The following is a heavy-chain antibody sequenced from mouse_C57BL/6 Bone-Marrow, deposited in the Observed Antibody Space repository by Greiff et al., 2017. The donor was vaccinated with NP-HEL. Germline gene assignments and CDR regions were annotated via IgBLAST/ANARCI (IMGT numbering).Heavy chain of an antibody. J-gene: IGHJ2*01. CDR3: ASGPGLGLFYFDD. Sequence: QVQLQQPGTELVKPGASVKLSCKASGYTFTSYWMHWVKQRPGQGLEWIGNINPSNGGTNYNEKFKSKATLTVDKSSSTAYMQLSSLTSKDSAVYYCASGPGLGLFYFDDWGQGTTLTVSS. CDR1: GYTFTSYW. CDR2: INPSNGGT. D-gene: IGHD1-1*01. V-gene: IGHV1-53*01.